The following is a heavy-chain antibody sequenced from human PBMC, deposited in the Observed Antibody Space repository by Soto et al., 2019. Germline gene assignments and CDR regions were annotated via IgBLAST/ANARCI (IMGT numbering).Heavy chain of an antibody. CDR2: ISGSGGST. CDR1: GFTFSSYA. CDR3: ATSTGGTYYYDSRNYFDY. Sequence: QPGGSLRLSCAASGFTFSSYAMSWVRQAPGKGLEWVSAISGSGGSTYCADSVKGRFTISRDNSKNTLYLQMNSLRAEDTAVYYCATSTGGTYYYDSRNYFDYWGHGTLVTVSS. D-gene: IGHD3-22*01. J-gene: IGHJ4*01. V-gene: IGHV3-23*01.